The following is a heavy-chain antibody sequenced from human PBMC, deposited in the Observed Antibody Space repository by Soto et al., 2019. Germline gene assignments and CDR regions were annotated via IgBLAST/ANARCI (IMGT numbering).Heavy chain of an antibody. J-gene: IGHJ4*02. CDR3: ASGIQLWLRRINSGYSG. V-gene: IGHV1-69*12. CDR2: IIPMFGTA. D-gene: IGHD5-18*01. CDR1: GGTFSTYA. Sequence: QVQLVQSGAEVKKPESSVKVSCKAPGGTFSTYAISWVRQAPGQGLEWMGGIIPMFGTANYAQRFQDRVTITADESTNTGYRELSSLRSENTAVYFCASGIQLWLRRINSGYSGWGQGTLVTVSS.